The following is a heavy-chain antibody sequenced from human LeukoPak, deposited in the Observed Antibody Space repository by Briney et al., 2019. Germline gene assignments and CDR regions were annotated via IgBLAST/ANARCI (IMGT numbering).Heavy chain of an antibody. Sequence: SETLSLTCTVSGGSISSSSYYWGWIRQPPGKGLEWIGSIYYSGSTYYNPSLKSRVTISVDTSKNQFSLKLSSVTAADTAVYYCAKAVLLWFGELYDWFDPWGQGTLVTVSS. D-gene: IGHD3-10*01. CDR2: IYYSGST. CDR1: GGSISSSSYY. V-gene: IGHV4-39*01. CDR3: AKAVLLWFGELYDWFDP. J-gene: IGHJ5*02.